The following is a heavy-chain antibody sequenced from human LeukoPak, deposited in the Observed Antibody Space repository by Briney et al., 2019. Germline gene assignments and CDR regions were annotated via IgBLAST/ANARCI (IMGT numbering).Heavy chain of an antibody. Sequence: GGTLRLSCAASGFTFSSYDMSWVRQAPGKGLEWVSAISGSGDSTYYADSVKGRFTISRANSKNTLYLQMNSLRTEDTAVYYCAKGSKLLLFTRDHHMAVWGKGTTVTISS. CDR2: ISGSGDST. V-gene: IGHV3-23*01. D-gene: IGHD1-7*01. CDR3: AKGSKLLLFTRDHHMAV. J-gene: IGHJ6*03. CDR1: GFTFSSYD.